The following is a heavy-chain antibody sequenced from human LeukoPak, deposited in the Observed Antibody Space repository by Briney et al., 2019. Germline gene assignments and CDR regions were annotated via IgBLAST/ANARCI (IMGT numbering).Heavy chain of an antibody. CDR1: GYTFTSYG. V-gene: IGHV1-18*01. CDR3: ARDAVSTVTAEGFDY. D-gene: IGHD2-21*02. J-gene: IGHJ4*02. CDR2: ISAYSGNT. Sequence: ASVKVSCKASGYTFTSYGISWVRQAPGQGLEWMAWISAYSGNTEYAENIQGRVTMTTDTSTSTAYMELRSLRSDDTAVYYCARDAVSTVTAEGFDYWGQETLVTVSS.